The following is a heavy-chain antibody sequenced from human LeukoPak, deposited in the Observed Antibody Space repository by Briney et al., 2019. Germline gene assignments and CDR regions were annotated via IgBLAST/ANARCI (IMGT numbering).Heavy chain of an antibody. CDR1: GGSISSYY. D-gene: IGHD6-13*01. CDR2: IYYSGST. V-gene: IGHV4-59*01. CDR3: ARWGIAADFDY. Sequence: SETLSLTCTVSGGSISSYYWSWIRQPPGKGLEWIGYIYYSGSTNYNPPLKSRVTISVDTSKTQFSLTLSSVTAADTAVYYCARWGIAADFDYWGQGTLVTVSS. J-gene: IGHJ4*02.